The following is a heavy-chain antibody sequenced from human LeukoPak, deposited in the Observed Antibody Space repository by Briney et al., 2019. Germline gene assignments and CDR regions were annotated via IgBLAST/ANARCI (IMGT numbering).Heavy chain of an antibody. J-gene: IGHJ4*02. CDR3: AKGFSSTSVYYFDY. Sequence: GGSLRLSCAASGFTFDDYAMHWVRQAPGKGLEWVSGISWNSGSIGYADSVKGRFTISRDNAKNSLYLQMNSLRAEDTALYYCAKGFSSTSVYYFDYWGQGTLVTVSS. V-gene: IGHV3-9*01. D-gene: IGHD2-2*01. CDR1: GFTFDDYA. CDR2: ISWNSGSI.